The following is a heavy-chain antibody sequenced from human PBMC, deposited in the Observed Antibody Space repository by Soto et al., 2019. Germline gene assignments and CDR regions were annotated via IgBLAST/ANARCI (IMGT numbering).Heavy chain of an antibody. CDR2: ISADSGNT. CDR1: GYTFTRYG. Sequence: ASVKVSCKASGYTFTRYGISWVRQAPGQGLEWMGWISADSGNTNYAQRLQGKVTMTTDTSTSTAYMELRSLRSDDTAVYYCARGILRYFDWLNYYYMDVWGKGTTVTVSS. D-gene: IGHD3-9*01. CDR3: ARGILRYFDWLNYYYMDV. V-gene: IGHV1-18*01. J-gene: IGHJ6*03.